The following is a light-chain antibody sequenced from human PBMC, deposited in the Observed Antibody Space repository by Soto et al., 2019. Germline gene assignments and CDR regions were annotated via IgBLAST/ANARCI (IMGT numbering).Light chain of an antibody. CDR2: SNN. V-gene: IGLV1-44*01. Sequence: SVLTQPPSGSRTPGQRVSLSCSGSSSNIGSNTVNWYQQLPGTAPKLLIYSNNQRPSGVPDRFSGSKSGTSASLAISGLQSEDEADYYCAAWDDSLNGRYVFGTGTKVTVL. CDR1: SSNIGSNT. CDR3: AAWDDSLNGRYV. J-gene: IGLJ1*01.